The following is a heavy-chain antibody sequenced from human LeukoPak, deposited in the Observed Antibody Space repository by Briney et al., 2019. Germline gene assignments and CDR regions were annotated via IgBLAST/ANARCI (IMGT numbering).Heavy chain of an antibody. V-gene: IGHV4-34*01. J-gene: IGHJ4*02. CDR2: INHSGST. D-gene: IGHD3-22*01. CDR3: ASYYRPRARFDY. Sequence: PSETLSLTCAVYGGPFSGYYWSWIRQPPGKGLEWIGEINHSGSTNYNPSLKSRVTISVDTSKNQFSLKLSSVTAADTAVYYCASYYRPRARFDYWGQGTLVTVSS. CDR1: GGPFSGYY.